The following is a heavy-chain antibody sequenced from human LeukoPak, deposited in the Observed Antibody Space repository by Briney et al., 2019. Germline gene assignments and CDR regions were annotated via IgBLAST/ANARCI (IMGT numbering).Heavy chain of an antibody. V-gene: IGHV4-59*01. Sequence: SETLSLTCTVSGGSISSYYWSWIRQPPGKGLEWIGYIYYSGSTNYNPSPKSRVTISVDTSKNQFSLKLSSVTAADTAVYYCARDSRIYSYGLGFDPWGQGTLVTVSS. CDR2: IYYSGST. J-gene: IGHJ5*02. CDR1: GGSISSYY. D-gene: IGHD5-18*01. CDR3: ARDSRIYSYGLGFDP.